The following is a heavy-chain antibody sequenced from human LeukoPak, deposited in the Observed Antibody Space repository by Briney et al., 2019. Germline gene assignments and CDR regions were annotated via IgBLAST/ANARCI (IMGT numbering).Heavy chain of an antibody. CDR3: AKAPRFGDHATEYYYYYMHV. Sequence: GGSLRLSCEASGFLFRNYEMKWVRQAPGKGLEWISFISGSGSSIFYADSVKGRFTISRDNSKNTLYLQMNSLRVEDTAVYYCAKAPRFGDHATEYYYYYMHVWGKGTTVTVSS. J-gene: IGHJ6*03. V-gene: IGHV3-48*03. CDR1: GFLFRNYE. D-gene: IGHD3-16*01. CDR2: ISGSGSSI.